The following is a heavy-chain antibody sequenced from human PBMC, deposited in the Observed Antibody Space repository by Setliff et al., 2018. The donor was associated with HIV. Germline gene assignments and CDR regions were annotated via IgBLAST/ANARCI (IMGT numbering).Heavy chain of an antibody. J-gene: IGHJ4*02. CDR1: GGSISSGSYY. D-gene: IGHD2-2*01. CDR2: IYYTGST. Sequence: PSETLSLTCNVSGGSISSGSYYWNWIRHHPGKGLEWIGYIYYTGSTNYNPSLKSRVTISVDTSKNQFSLKLSSVTAADTAVYYCARTRGYCSKTSCYALRGPDYWGQGTLVTVSS. V-gene: IGHV4-31*03. CDR3: ARTRGYCSKTSCYALRGPDY.